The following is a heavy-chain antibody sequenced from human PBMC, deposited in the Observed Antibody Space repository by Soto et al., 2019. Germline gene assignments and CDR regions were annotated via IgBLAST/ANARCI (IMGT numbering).Heavy chain of an antibody. CDR2: IYPGDSDS. J-gene: IGHJ4*02. Sequence: GESLKISCKGSGYGFSIFWIGWVRHMPGKGLEWMGIIYPGDSDSRYSPSFQGQVTFSADKSINTVYLQWSSLKASDTAMYYCARRTCSGGRCFDSWGQGTLVTVSS. V-gene: IGHV5-51*01. CDR3: ARRTCSGGRCFDS. CDR1: GYGFSIFW. D-gene: IGHD2-15*01.